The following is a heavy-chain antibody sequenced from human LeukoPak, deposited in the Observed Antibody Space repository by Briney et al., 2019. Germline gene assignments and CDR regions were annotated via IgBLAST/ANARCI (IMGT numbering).Heavy chain of an antibody. Sequence: PGGSLRLSCAASGFTFSCYAMHWVRQAPGKGLEWVAVISYDGSNKYYADSVKGRFTISRDNSKNTLYLQMNSLRAEDTAVYYCARNGQWELPYYFDYWGQGTLVTVS. D-gene: IGHD1-26*01. CDR3: ARNGQWELPYYFDY. CDR2: ISYDGSNK. CDR1: GFTFSCYA. J-gene: IGHJ4*02. V-gene: IGHV3-30*04.